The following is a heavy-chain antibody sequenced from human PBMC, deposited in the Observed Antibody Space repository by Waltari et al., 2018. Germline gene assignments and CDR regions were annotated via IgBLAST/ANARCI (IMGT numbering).Heavy chain of an antibody. V-gene: IGHV3-23*01. D-gene: IGHD6-19*01. Sequence: DVWLSESGGGLAQPGGSLRLSCVASEFTLSNSAMSWVRQAPGKGLEWVSALVRSGFGTHYADSVKGRFAISRDNAKNTLYLQMNSLRAEDTAVYYCAKCEMYDSGWCAFFRYWGQGTLVTVSS. J-gene: IGHJ4*02. CDR2: LVRSGFGT. CDR3: AKCEMYDSGWCAFFRY. CDR1: EFTLSNSA.